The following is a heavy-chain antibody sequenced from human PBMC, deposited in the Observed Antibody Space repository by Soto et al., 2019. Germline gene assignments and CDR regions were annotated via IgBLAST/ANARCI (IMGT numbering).Heavy chain of an antibody. CDR3: AKDGSTKDGDGNWLDS. CDR1: GFTFEDYT. V-gene: IGHV3-43*01. J-gene: IGHJ5*01. Sequence: EVQLVESGGDVVQPGGSLRLSCAASGFTFEDYTIHWVRQAPGKGLEWVSLISWDGGSTYFADSVKGRFTISRDNSKNSLYLQMNRLKTEDTGFYYCAKDGSTKDGDGNWLDSWGQGTLVTVPS. CDR2: ISWDGGST. D-gene: IGHD7-27*01.